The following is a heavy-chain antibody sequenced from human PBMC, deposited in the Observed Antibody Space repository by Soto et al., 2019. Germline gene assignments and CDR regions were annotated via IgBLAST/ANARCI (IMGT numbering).Heavy chain of an antibody. D-gene: IGHD6-13*01. Sequence: GSLRLSCAASGFTFSTYGMHLVRQAPGKGLEWVSSIQYHGNNKYYADSVKGRFTISRDNSKNTLYLQMSSLRAEDTAVYYCVKGYTTSWYYYWGQGTLVTVSS. CDR2: IQYHGNNK. CDR3: VKGYTTSWYYY. J-gene: IGHJ4*02. CDR1: GFTFSTYG. V-gene: IGHV3-30*02.